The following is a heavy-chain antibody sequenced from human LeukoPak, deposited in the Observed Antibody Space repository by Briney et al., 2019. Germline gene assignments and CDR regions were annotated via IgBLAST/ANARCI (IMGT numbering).Heavy chain of an antibody. CDR3: ARGYMNSGFDY. J-gene: IGHJ4*02. V-gene: IGHV6-1*01. CDR1: GDSVSSDITA. CDR2: TYYSSKWSN. D-gene: IGHD3-10*01. Sequence: SQTLSLTCAISGDSVSSDITAWNWIRKSPSRGLEWLGRTYYSSKWSNDYAVSVESRITINPDTTENLFSLHLRSVTPEDTAIYSCARGYMNSGFDYWGQGTLVTVSS.